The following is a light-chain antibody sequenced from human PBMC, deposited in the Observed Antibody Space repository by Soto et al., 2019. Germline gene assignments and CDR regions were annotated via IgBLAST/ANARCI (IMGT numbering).Light chain of an antibody. V-gene: IGKV1-39*01. CDR2: AAS. J-gene: IGKJ3*01. CDR3: QESYSTPSVT. Sequence: DIQMTQSPSSMFASVGDRVTITCRASQSISAYLNWYQQKPGKAPKLLIYAASSLQSGVPSRFSGSGSGTDFTLTISSLQPEDFATYYCQESYSTPSVTCGPGTKVDIK. CDR1: QSISAY.